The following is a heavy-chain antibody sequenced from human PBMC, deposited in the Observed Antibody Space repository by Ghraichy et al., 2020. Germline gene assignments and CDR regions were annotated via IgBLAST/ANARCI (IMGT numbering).Heavy chain of an antibody. Sequence: GGSLRLSCAASGFTFTAYWMHWVRQVPGKGLLWVSRINSDGSTTNYADSVKGRFTISRDNAKNTLFLQMNSLRSEDTATYFCARALPACSNTGCPTPFDYWGQGALVTVSS. CDR2: INSDGSTT. CDR3: ARALPACSNTGCPTPFDY. J-gene: IGHJ4*02. CDR1: GFTFTAYW. V-gene: IGHV3-74*01. D-gene: IGHD2-2*01.